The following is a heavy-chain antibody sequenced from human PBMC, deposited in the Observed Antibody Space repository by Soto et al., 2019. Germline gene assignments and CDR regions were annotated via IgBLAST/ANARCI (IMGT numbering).Heavy chain of an antibody. V-gene: IGHV3-13*04. CDR2: IGTAGDT. CDR3: ARDGGSGSYNYFDY. D-gene: IGHD1-26*01. Sequence: GGSLRLSCAASGFTFSSYDMHWVSQATGKGLEWVSAIGTAGDTYYPGSVKGRFTISRDNSKNTLYLQMNSLRAEDTAVYYCARDGGSGSYNYFDYWGQGTLVTVSS. CDR1: GFTFSSYD. J-gene: IGHJ4*01.